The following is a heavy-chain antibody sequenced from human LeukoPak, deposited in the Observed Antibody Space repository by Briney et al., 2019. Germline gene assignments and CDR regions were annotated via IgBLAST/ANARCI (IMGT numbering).Heavy chain of an antibody. Sequence: GGSLRLSCAGSGFTFSGYSMNWVRQAPGKGLEWVSYISSSSGTTYHADSVKGRFTVSRDNAKNSLYLQMNSLRDEDTAVYYCARARSGIYSAFDIWGQGTMVTVSS. CDR2: ISSSSGTT. D-gene: IGHD1-26*01. CDR3: ARARSGIYSAFDI. CDR1: GFTFSGYS. J-gene: IGHJ3*02. V-gene: IGHV3-48*02.